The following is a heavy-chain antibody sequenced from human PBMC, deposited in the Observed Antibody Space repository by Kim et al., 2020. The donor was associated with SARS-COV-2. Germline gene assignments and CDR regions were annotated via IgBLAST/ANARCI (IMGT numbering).Heavy chain of an antibody. CDR3: ARDALIAARHYYFDY. V-gene: IGHV4-4*07. CDR2: IYTSGST. J-gene: IGHJ4*02. Sequence: SETLSLTCTVSGGSISSYYWSWIRQPAGKGLEWIGRIYTSGSTNYNPSLKSRVTMSVDTSKNQFSLKLSSVTAADTAVYYCARDALIAARHYYFDYWGQGTLVTVSS. D-gene: IGHD6-6*01. CDR1: GGSISSYY.